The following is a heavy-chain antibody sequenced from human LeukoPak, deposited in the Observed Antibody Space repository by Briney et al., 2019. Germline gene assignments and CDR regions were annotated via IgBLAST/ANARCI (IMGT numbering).Heavy chain of an antibody. CDR3: AISSGYYGSGSFYGGPFVY. CDR1: GYTFTGYY. D-gene: IGHD3-10*01. Sequence: ASVKVSCKASGYTFTGYYMHWVRQAPGQGLEWMGWINPNSGGTNYAQKFQGWVTMTRDTSISTAYMGLRRLRSDDPAVYYCAISSGYYGSGSFYGGPFVYWGQGTLVTVSS. J-gene: IGHJ4*02. CDR2: INPNSGGT. V-gene: IGHV1-2*04.